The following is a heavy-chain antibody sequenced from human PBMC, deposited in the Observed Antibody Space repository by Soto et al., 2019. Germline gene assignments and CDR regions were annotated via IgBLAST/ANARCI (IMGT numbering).Heavy chain of an antibody. V-gene: IGHV2-70*18. D-gene: IGHD3-3*01. CDR2: IDWDDDK. J-gene: IGHJ6*02. CDR3: ARILRFPDYYYGMDV. CDR1: GGSISSYYW. Sequence: TLSLTCTVSGGSISSYYWSWIRQPAGKGLEWLALIDWDDDKYYSTSLKTRLTISKDTSKNQVVLTMTNMDPVDTATYYCARILRFPDYYYGMDVWGQGTTVTVSS.